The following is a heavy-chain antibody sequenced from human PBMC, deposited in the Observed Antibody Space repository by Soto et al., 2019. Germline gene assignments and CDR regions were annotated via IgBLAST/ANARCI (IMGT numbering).Heavy chain of an antibody. J-gene: IGHJ3*02. V-gene: IGHV1-2*04. CDR2: INPNSGGT. D-gene: IGHD4-17*01. Sequence: QVQLVQSGAEVKKPGASVKVSCKASGYTFTGYYMHWVRQAPGQGLEWMGWINPNSGGTTYAQKFQGWVTMTRDTSISTAYMELSRLRSDDTAVYYCAMRTNYGGNSDAFDIWGQGTMVTVSS. CDR1: GYTFTGYY. CDR3: AMRTNYGGNSDAFDI.